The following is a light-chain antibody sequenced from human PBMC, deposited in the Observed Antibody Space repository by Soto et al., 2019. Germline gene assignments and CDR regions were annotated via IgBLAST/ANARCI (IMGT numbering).Light chain of an antibody. CDR1: QSISIW. CDR3: QQYSPYTPMT. J-gene: IGKJ1*01. Sequence: DIQMTQSPSTLSASVGDRVTITCRARQSISIWLAWYQQKPGKAHKLLIYKASSLESGVPSRFSGSGSGTACTLTISSLQPDDFATYYCQQYSPYTPMTFGKGTQVEIK. CDR2: KAS. V-gene: IGKV1-5*03.